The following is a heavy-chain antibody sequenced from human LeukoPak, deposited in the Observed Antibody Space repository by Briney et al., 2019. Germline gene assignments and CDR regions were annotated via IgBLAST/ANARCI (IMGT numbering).Heavy chain of an antibody. J-gene: IGHJ4*02. D-gene: IGHD5-18*01. CDR3: ARVHSYGWRYFDY. Sequence: SVKVSCKASGGTFSSYAISWVRQAPGQGLEWMGGIIPIFGTANYAQKLQGRVTMTTDTSTSTAYMELRSLRSDDTAVYYCARVHSYGWRYFDYWGQGTLVTVSS. CDR1: GGTFSSYA. V-gene: IGHV1-69*05. CDR2: IIPIFGTA.